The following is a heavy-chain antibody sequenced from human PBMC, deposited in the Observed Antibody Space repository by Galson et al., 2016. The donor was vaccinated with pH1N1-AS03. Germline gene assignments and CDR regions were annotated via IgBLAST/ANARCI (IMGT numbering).Heavy chain of an antibody. Sequence: PALVKPTQTLTLTCTFSGFSLTTSGVGVAWIRQPPGKALEWLALLYWDDDKLYNPSLKSRLTVTKDTSKNLVVLTLTDMDPVDTATYFCTRSRYYNTNLYYFDYWGQGTLVTVSS. CDR1: GFSLTTSGVG. CDR2: LYWDDDK. CDR3: TRSRYYNTNLYYFDY. D-gene: IGHD2/OR15-2a*01. J-gene: IGHJ4*02. V-gene: IGHV2-5*02.